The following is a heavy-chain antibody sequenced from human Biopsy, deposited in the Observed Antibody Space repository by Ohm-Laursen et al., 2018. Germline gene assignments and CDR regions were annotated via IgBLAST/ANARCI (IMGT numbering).Heavy chain of an antibody. J-gene: IGHJ6*02. CDR3: VRGVDYYDPYHYYALDV. CDR1: GFTFNDYY. D-gene: IGHD3-22*01. Sequence: ESLRLSCAASGFTFNDYYMSWIRQTPGKGLEWIGEINHSGRTNYNPSLKSRVTISVDTSKNQFSLKVRSVTAADTAVYYCVRGVDYYDPYHYYALDVWGQGTTVTVSS. CDR2: INHSGRT. V-gene: IGHV4-34*01.